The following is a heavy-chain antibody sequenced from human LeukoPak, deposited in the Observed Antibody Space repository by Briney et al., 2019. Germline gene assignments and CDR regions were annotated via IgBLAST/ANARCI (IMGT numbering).Heavy chain of an antibody. J-gene: IGHJ4*02. V-gene: IGHV3-23*01. CDR1: GFTFSTYA. CDR2: IIGDGGST. Sequence: GGSLRLSCAASGFTFSTYAMSWVRQAPGRGLEWVSTIIGDGGSTYYADSVKGRFTVSRDNSKNTLYLQMNSLRAEDTAVYYCAKRTSHSFAYWGQGTLVTVSS. CDR3: AKRTSHSFAY.